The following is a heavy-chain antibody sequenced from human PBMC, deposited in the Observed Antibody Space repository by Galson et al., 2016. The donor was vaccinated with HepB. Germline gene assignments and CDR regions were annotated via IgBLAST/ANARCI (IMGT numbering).Heavy chain of an antibody. CDR1: GFTFSSYP. Sequence: SLRLSCAASGFTFSSYPMTWVRQAPGKGLEWISTISGVDGTTYYADSVEGRFTISRDNFKNTLYLQMNSLTVEDTAVYYCAKERRLAVPGLDHWGQGALLTVSS. CDR3: AKERRLAVPGLDH. D-gene: IGHD6-19*01. V-gene: IGHV3-23*01. CDR2: ISGVDGTT. J-gene: IGHJ4*02.